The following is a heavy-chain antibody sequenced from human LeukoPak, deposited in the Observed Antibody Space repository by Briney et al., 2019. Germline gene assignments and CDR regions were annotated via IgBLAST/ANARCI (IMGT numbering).Heavy chain of an antibody. CDR3: GRAGYCSGGSCDGVDY. CDR1: GFTFSSYG. Sequence: SGGSLRLSCAASGFTFSSYGMHWVRQAPGKGLEWVAVIWYDGSNKYYADSVKGRFTISRDNSKNTLYLQMNSLRAEDTAVYYCGRAGYCSGGSCDGVDYWGQGTLVTVSS. J-gene: IGHJ4*02. D-gene: IGHD2-15*01. CDR2: IWYDGSNK. V-gene: IGHV3-33*01.